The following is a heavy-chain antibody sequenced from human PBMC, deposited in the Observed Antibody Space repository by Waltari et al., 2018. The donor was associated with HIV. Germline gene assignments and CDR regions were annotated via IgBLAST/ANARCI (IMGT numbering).Heavy chain of an antibody. D-gene: IGHD3-3*01. CDR1: GYTFTSCD. Sequence: QVQLVQSGAEVKKPGASVKVSCKASGYTFTSCDINWVRQAAGQGLEWMGWMNPDNGNTGYTQKFQGRVTMTRNTSINTAYMELSGLRSEDTAVYYCAREQPQYNFWSGHYYYNGMDVWGQGTTVTVSS. CDR2: MNPDNGNT. V-gene: IGHV1-8*01. J-gene: IGHJ6*02. CDR3: AREQPQYNFWSGHYYYNGMDV.